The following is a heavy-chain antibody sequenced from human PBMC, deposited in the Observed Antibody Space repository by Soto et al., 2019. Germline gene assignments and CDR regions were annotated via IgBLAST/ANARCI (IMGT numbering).Heavy chain of an antibody. Sequence: QVQLQESGPGLVKPSQTLSLTCTVSGGSISSGDSYWSWIRQPPGKGLEWIGYIYYSGSTYYNPSLKSRLSISLDTSKNQFSLKLSSVTAADTAVYHCARGTVNDGTYSVLARSYRFDSWGQGTLVTVSS. D-gene: IGHD2-15*01. CDR3: ARGTVNDGTYSVLARSYRFDS. CDR2: IYYSGST. V-gene: IGHV4-30-4*01. CDR1: GGSISSGDSY. J-gene: IGHJ5*01.